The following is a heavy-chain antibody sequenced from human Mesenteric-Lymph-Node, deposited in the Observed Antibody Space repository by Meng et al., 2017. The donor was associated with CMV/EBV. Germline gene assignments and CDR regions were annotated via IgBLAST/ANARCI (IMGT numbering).Heavy chain of an antibody. CDR1: GFTFSSYA. D-gene: IGHD2-2*02. V-gene: IGHV3-30*04. CDR3: ARTRDPKGPAAIPYYFDY. J-gene: IGHJ4*02. CDR2: ISYDGSNK. Sequence: GGSLRLSCAASGFTFSSYAMHWVRQAPGKGLEWVAVISYDGSNKYYADSVKGRFTISRDNSKNTLYLQMNSLRAEDTAVYYCARTRDPKGPAAIPYYFDYWGQGTLVTVSS.